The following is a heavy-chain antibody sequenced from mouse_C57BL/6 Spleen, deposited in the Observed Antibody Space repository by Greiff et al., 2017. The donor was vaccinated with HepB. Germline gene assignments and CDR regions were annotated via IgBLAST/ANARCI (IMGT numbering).Heavy chain of an antibody. Sequence: EVKLQESGGGLVQPGGSIKLSCAASGFTFSDAWMDWVRQSPEKGLEWVAEIRNKANNHATYYAESVKGRFTISRDDSKSSVYLQMNSLRAVDTGNYYCTGWTLRSLAMYYWGQGTSVTVSS. CDR1: GFTFSDAW. J-gene: IGHJ4*01. CDR3: TGWTLRSLAMYY. D-gene: IGHD1-1*01. CDR2: IRNKANNHAT. V-gene: IGHV6-6*01.